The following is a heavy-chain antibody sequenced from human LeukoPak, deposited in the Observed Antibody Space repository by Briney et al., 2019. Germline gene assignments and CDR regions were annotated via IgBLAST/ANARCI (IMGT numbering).Heavy chain of an antibody. V-gene: IGHV4-39*07. D-gene: IGHD4-23*01. J-gene: IGHJ4*02. CDR1: GGSFSSSSYY. CDR2: VYYTGST. CDR3: ASGNDYGGKGDDY. Sequence: SEALSLTCTVSGGSFSSSSYYWGWIRQPPGQGLEWIGSVYYTGSTNYSPSLKSRVTISVDTSKNQFSLKLSSVTAADTAVYYCASGNDYGGKGDDYWGQGTLVTVSS.